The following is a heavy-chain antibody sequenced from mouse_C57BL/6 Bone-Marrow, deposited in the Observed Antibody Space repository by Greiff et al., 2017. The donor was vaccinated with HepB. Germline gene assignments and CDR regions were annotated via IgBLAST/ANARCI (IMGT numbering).Heavy chain of an antibody. J-gene: IGHJ2*01. D-gene: IGHD1-1*01. CDR2: INPSTGGT. CDR1: GYSFTGYY. CDR3: ARSFTTVVATNFDY. V-gene: IGHV1-42*01. Sequence: VQLQQSGPELVKPGASVKISCKASGYSFTGYYMNWVKQSPEKSLEWIGEINPSTGGTTYNQKFKAKATLTVDKSSSTAYMQLKSLTSEDSAVYYGARSFTTVVATNFDYWGQGTTLTVSS.